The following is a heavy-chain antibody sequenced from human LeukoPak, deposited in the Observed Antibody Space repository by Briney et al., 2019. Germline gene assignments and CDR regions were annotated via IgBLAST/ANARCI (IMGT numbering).Heavy chain of an antibody. D-gene: IGHD4-23*01. J-gene: IGHJ4*02. CDR2: ISPYNDNP. CDR3: ARAPVAYGGNSGPPFIDY. Sequence: VASVKVSCKASGYTFTSYGISWVRQAPGQGLEWMGWISPYNDNPKSPRNLQGRVTMTTDPSTSTAYMELRSLRSDDTAVYYCARAPVAYGGNSGPPFIDYWGQGTLVTVSS. CDR1: GYTFTSYG. V-gene: IGHV1-18*01.